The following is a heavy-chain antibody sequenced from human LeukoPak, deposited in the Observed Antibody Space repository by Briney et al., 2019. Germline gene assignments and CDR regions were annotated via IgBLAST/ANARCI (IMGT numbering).Heavy chain of an antibody. D-gene: IGHD3-22*01. CDR1: GFTFSTYW. CDR2: IKQDGTEK. V-gene: IGHV3-7*05. J-gene: IGHJ3*02. CDR3: ARAGDYYDSSGYFVRNAFDI. Sequence: GGSLRLSCAASGFTFSTYWMSWVRQAPGKGLEWVANIKQDGTEKNYVDSVKGRFTVSRDNAKNSLYLQMNSLRAEDTAVYYCARAGDYYDSSGYFVRNAFDIWGQGTMVTVSS.